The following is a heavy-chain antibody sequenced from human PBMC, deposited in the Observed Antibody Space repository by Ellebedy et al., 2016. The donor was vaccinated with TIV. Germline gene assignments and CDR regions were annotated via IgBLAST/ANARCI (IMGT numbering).Heavy chain of an antibody. V-gene: IGHV3-21*01. CDR3: VRDLSDSDAFDI. Sequence: GGSLRLXXAASGFTFSTYSINWVRQAPGKGPEWVSSISVSSTYIFYADSVKGRFTISRDNAKNSLYLQMDSLRAEDTAVYYCVRDLSDSDAFDIWGQGTMVTVSS. D-gene: IGHD2-21*02. J-gene: IGHJ3*02. CDR1: GFTFSTYS. CDR2: ISVSSTYI.